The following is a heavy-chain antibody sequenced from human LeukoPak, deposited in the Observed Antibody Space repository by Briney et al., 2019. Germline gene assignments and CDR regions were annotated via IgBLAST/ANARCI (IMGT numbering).Heavy chain of an antibody. V-gene: IGHV1-24*01. CDR1: GYTLTELS. J-gene: IGHJ3*02. CDR3: ARVGCSGGSCYPIEAFDI. CDR2: FDPEDGET. D-gene: IGHD2-15*01. Sequence: ASVKVSCKVSGYTLTELSMHWVRQAPGKGLEWMGGFDPEDGETIYAQKFQGRVTITADESTSTAYMELSSLRSEDTAVYYCARVGCSGGSCYPIEAFDIWGQGTMVTVSS.